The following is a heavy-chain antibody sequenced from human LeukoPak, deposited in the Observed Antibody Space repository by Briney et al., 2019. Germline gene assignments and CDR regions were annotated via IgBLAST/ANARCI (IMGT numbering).Heavy chain of an antibody. CDR2: ISGSGGST. V-gene: IGHV3-23*01. J-gene: IGHJ5*02. D-gene: IGHD5/OR15-5a*01. Sequence: GGSLRLSCAASGFTFSSYTMNWVRQAPGKGLEWISAISGSGGSTYYADSVKGRFTIPRDNSKTTLYLQMNSLRAEDTAVYYCARASDRVWSGWFDPWGQGTLVTVSS. CDR1: GFTFSSYT. CDR3: ARASDRVWSGWFDP.